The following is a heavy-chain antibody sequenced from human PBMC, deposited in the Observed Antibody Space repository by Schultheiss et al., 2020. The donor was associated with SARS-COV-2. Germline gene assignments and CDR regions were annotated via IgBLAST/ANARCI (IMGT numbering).Heavy chain of an antibody. CDR3: AKGGSLDYYYGMDV. D-gene: IGHD1-26*01. V-gene: IGHV3-30*02. CDR2: IRYDGSNK. CDR1: GFTFSSYW. Sequence: GGSLRLSCAASGFTFSSYWMSWVRQAPGKGLEWVAFIRYDGSNKYYADSVKGRFTISRDNSKNTLYLQMNSLRAEDTAVYYCAKGGSLDYYYGMDVWGQGTTVTVSS. J-gene: IGHJ6*02.